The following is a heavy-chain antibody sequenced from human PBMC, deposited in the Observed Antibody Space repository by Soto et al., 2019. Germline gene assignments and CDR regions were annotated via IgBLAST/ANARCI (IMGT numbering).Heavy chain of an antibody. Sequence: EVQLLESVGGLVQPGGSLRLSCAASGFTFSSYAMSWVRQAPGKGLEWVSSITSSGGSTYSADSVKGRFTISRDNSKDTLYLQMSSLRAEDTALYYCAKASSWYPYFDCWGQGTLVTVSS. CDR2: ITSSGGST. D-gene: IGHD6-13*01. CDR1: GFTFSSYA. J-gene: IGHJ4*02. CDR3: AKASSWYPYFDC. V-gene: IGHV3-23*01.